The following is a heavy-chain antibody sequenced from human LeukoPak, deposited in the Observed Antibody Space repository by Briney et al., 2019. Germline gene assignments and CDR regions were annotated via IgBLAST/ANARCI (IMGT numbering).Heavy chain of an antibody. CDR1: GFTFSSYS. CDR2: ISSSSSYI. V-gene: IGHV3-21*01. J-gene: IGHJ2*01. D-gene: IGHD2-2*01. CDR3: ARDRTSSRLGYFDL. Sequence: GGSLRLSCAASGFTFSSYSKNWVRQAPGKGLEWVSSISSSSSYIYYADSVKGRFTISRDNAKNSLYLQMNSLRAEDTAVYYCARDRTSSRLGYFDLWGRGTLVTVSS.